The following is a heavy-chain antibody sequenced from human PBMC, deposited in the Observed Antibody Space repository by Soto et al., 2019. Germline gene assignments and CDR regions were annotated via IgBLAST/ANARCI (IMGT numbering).Heavy chain of an antibody. CDR3: ARVGVYSSSWSH. D-gene: IGHD6-13*01. V-gene: IGHV1-69*06. CDR2: IIPIFGTA. Sequence: GASVNVSFKSSGGTFSSYSISWVRRAPGQGLEWMGGIIPIFGTANYAQKFQGRVTITADKSTSTAYMELSSLRSEDTAVYYCARVGVYSSSWSHWGQGTLVTVSS. CDR1: GGTFSSYS. J-gene: IGHJ1*01.